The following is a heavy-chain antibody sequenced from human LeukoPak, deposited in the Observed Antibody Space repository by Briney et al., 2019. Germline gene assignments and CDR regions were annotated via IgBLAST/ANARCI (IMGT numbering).Heavy chain of an antibody. V-gene: IGHV3-30*04. CDR1: GFTSSSYA. CDR2: ISYDGSNK. Sequence: GGSLRLSCAASGFTSSSYAMHWVRQAPGKGLEWVAIISYDGSNKYYADSVKGRLTISRDNSKNTLYLQMSSLRAADTAVYFCARSSPTMVSDAFDIWGQGTLVTVSS. J-gene: IGHJ3*02. CDR3: ARSSPTMVSDAFDI. D-gene: IGHD3-10*01.